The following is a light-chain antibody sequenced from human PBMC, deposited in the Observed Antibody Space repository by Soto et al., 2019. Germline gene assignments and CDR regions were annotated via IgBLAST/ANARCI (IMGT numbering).Light chain of an antibody. J-gene: IGLJ1*01. Sequence: QSALTQPRSVSGSPGQSVTISCTGTSSDVGGYNYVSWYQQHPGKAPKLMIYDVSKRPSGVPDRFSGSKSGNTASLTISGLQAQDEADHYCCSYAGSYTPYFFGPGTKVTVL. CDR1: SSDVGGYNY. CDR2: DVS. CDR3: CSYAGSYTPYF. V-gene: IGLV2-11*01.